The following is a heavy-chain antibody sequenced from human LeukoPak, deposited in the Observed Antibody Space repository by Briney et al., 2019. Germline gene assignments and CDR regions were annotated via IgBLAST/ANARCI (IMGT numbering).Heavy chain of an antibody. D-gene: IGHD6-13*01. V-gene: IGHV3-66*01. Sequence: GGSLRLSRAASGFTVSSYYMSWVRQAPGKGLEWVSVIYAGGSTYYADSVKGRFTISRDNSKHTLYLQMNSLRAEDTAVYYCARGGGSSSWYGYWGQGTLVTVSS. J-gene: IGHJ4*02. CDR3: ARGGGSSSWYGY. CDR1: GFTVSSYY. CDR2: IYAGGST.